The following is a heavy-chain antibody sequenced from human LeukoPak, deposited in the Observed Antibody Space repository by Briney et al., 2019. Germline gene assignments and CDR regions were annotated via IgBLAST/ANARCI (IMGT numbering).Heavy chain of an antibody. D-gene: IGHD2-15*01. Sequence: SETLSLTCTVSDGSISSYYWSWLRQSAGKGLEWIGRIFTSGDTNYNPSLKSRVTMSVDTSKKQISLKLSSVTAADTAMYYCAREDCRGGACSLGIDSWGQGTLVTVSS. CDR3: AREDCRGGACSLGIDS. CDR1: DGSISSYY. V-gene: IGHV4-4*07. J-gene: IGHJ4*02. CDR2: IFTSGDT.